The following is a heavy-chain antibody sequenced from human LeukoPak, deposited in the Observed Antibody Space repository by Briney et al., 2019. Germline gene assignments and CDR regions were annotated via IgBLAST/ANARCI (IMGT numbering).Heavy chain of an antibody. CDR1: GGSISSYY. Sequence: SETLSLTCTVSGGSISSYYWSWIRQPPGKGLEWIGYIYYSGSTNYNPSLKSRVTISVDTSKNQFSLKLSSVTAAGTAVHYCARSDYLAVDYWGQGTLVTVSS. V-gene: IGHV4-59*08. D-gene: IGHD4-11*01. CDR2: IYYSGST. J-gene: IGHJ4*02. CDR3: ARSDYLAVDY.